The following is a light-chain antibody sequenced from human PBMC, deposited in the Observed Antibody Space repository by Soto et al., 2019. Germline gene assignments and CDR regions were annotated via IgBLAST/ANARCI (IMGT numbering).Light chain of an antibody. V-gene: IGLV2-14*01. CDR2: EVS. CDR1: SSDVGFYKS. J-gene: IGLJ2*01. CDR3: TSYTSSTNLV. Sequence: QSALTQPASVSGSPGQSITISCAGTSSDVGFYKSVSWYQHHPGRAPKLIIYEVSNRPSGVSNRFSGSKSGNTASLTISGLQAEDDGSYYCTSYTSSTNLVFGGGTKLTVL.